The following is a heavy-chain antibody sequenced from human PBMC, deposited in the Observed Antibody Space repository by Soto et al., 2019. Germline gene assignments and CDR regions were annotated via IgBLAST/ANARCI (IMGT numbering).Heavy chain of an antibody. V-gene: IGHV4-39*01. J-gene: IGHJ4*02. CDR2: IYYSGST. CDR1: GDSISSNNYY. CDR3: ARNPGYAVPTVYATHYFNY. Sequence: QLQLQESGPGLVKPSETLSLTCTVSGDSISSNNYYCGWIRQPPGKGLEWIGSIYYSGSTYYNPSLKSRVTVSVDTSKSQFSLKLSSVTAADTAVYYCARNPGYAVPTVYATHYFNYWGQGILVTVSA. D-gene: IGHD2-8*01.